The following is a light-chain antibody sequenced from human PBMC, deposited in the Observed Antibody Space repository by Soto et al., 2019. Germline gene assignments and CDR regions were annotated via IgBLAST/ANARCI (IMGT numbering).Light chain of an antibody. J-gene: IGKJ2*01. CDR1: QGISSY. CDR3: QQYYSYPRT. Sequence: AIRMTQSPSSLSASTGDRVTITCRASQGISSYLAWYQQKPGKAPKLLIYAASTLQSGVPSRFRGSGSGTDFALTISCLQSEDFATYCCQQYYSYPRTFGQGTKLEIK. V-gene: IGKV1-8*01. CDR2: AAS.